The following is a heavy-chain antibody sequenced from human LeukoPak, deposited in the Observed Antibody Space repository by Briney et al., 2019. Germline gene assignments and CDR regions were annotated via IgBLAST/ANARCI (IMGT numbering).Heavy chain of an antibody. D-gene: IGHD6-19*01. J-gene: IGHJ4*02. V-gene: IGHV1-18*01. CDR1: GGTFSSYA. CDR2: ISAYNGDT. Sequence: ASVKVSCKASGGTFSSYAISWVRQAPGQGLECMGWISAYNGDTNYAQKFQGRVTMTTDTSTSTAYMELTSLRSDDTAVYYCARVGSPDSENSGWKLYFDYWGQGTLVTVSS. CDR3: ARVGSPDSENSGWKLYFDY.